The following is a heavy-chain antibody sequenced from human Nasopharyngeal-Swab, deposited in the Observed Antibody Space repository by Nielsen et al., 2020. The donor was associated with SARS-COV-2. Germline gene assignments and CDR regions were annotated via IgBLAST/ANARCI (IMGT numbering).Heavy chain of an antibody. J-gene: IGHJ4*02. CDR2: IWYDGSNK. Sequence: GGSLRLSCAASGFTFSSYGMHWVRQAPGKGLEWVAVIWYDGSNKYYADSVKGRFTISRDNSKNTLYLQMNSLRAEDTAVYYCARGGVGSYHRLVDDYWGQGTLVTVSS. CDR1: GFTFSSYG. D-gene: IGHD1-26*01. V-gene: IGHV3-33*01. CDR3: ARGGVGSYHRLVDDY.